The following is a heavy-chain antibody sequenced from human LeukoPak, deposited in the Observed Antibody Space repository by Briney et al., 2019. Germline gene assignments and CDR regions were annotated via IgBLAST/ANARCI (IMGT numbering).Heavy chain of an antibody. J-gene: IGHJ4*02. CDR3: ASAPSSDLRTGFFFGYFDD. CDR2: VFPMLQTT. V-gene: IGHV1-69*06. D-gene: IGHD3/OR15-3a*01. CDR1: VGTLSNGA. Sequence: SVKVSCKASVGTLSNGAINWVRQTPWQGVEWMVRVFPMLQTTNYAQTFQGRVPITAAKGTPTASLELSRLRSEDTAVYFCASAPSSDLRTGFFFGYFDDWGQGTLITVSS.